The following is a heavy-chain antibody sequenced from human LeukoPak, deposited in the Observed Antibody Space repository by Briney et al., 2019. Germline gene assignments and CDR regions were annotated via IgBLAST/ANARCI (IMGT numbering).Heavy chain of an antibody. Sequence: GGSLRLSCAASGFSFRNYWMHWVRQAPGKELVWVSQINNDGSTTRYADSVKGRFTISRDNAENTLYLQMNSLRAEDAAVYYCSRGYSSNWYNWFDPWGHGTLVTVSS. J-gene: IGHJ5*02. CDR1: GFSFRNYW. V-gene: IGHV3-74*01. CDR2: INNDGSTT. CDR3: SRGYSSNWYNWFDP. D-gene: IGHD6-13*01.